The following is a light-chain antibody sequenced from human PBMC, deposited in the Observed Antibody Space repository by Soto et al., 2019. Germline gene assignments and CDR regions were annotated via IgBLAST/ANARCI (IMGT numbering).Light chain of an antibody. Sequence: QSVLTQPASVSGSPGQSITISCTGSSTDVGYYNYVAWYQHHPGKAPKLMIYEVSNRPSGVSNRFSGSKSGNTASLAISGLKAEDEADYYCSSYTTSSTKVFGGGTKLTVL. CDR2: EVS. CDR3: SSYTTSSTKV. CDR1: STDVGYYNY. J-gene: IGLJ3*02. V-gene: IGLV2-14*01.